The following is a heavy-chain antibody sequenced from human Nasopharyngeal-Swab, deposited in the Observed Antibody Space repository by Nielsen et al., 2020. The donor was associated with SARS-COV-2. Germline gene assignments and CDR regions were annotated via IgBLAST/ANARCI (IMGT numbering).Heavy chain of an antibody. CDR2: IDWADDK. Sequence: SGPTLVKPTQPLTLTCNLSGFSHSTSGRGVSWIRQPPGKALEWLARIDWADDKFYSTSLKTRLTISKDTSKNRVVLTMTNMDPLDTATYYCARVDVDTSMTHWGQGTLVTVSS. CDR1: GFSHSTSGRG. D-gene: IGHD5-18*01. CDR3: ARVDVDTSMTH. J-gene: IGHJ4*02. V-gene: IGHV2-70*04.